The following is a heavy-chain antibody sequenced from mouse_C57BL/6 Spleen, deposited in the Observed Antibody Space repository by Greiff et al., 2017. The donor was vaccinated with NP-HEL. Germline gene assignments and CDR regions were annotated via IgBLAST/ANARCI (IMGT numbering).Heavy chain of an antibody. CDR2: INSDGGST. CDR1: EYEFPSHD. V-gene: IGHV5-2*01. CDR3: SRRGVTGYWYFDV. J-gene: IGHJ1*03. Sequence: EVQVVESGGGLVQPGESLKLSCESNEYEFPSHDMSWVRKTPEKRLELVAAINSDGGSTYYPDTMERRFIISRDNTKKTLYLQMSSLRSEDTAVYYCSRRGVTGYWYFDVWGTGTTVTVSS. D-gene: IGHD2-2*01.